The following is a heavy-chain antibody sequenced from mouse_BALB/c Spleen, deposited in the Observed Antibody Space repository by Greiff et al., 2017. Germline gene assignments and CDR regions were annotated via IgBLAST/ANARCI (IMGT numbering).Heavy chain of an antibody. CDR3: ASLTTKFYAMDY. CDR1: GFTFSSYT. CDR2: ISNGGGST. J-gene: IGHJ4*01. Sequence: EVQVVESGGGLVQPGGSLKLSCAASGFTFSSYTMSWVRQTPEKRLEWVAYISNGGGSTYYPDTVKGRFTISRDNAKNTLYLQMSSLKSEDTAMYYCASLTTKFYAMDYWGQGTSVTVSS. V-gene: IGHV5-12-2*01. D-gene: IGHD2-12*01.